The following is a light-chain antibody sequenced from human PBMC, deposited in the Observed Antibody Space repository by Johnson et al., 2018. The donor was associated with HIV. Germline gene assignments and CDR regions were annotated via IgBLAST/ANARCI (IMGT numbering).Light chain of an antibody. V-gene: IGLV1-51*02. CDR1: SSNIGNNY. CDR3: GTWDSSLSAGV. J-gene: IGLJ1*01. Sequence: QSVLTQPPSVSAAPGQKVTISCSGSSSNIGNNYVSWYQQLPGTAPKLLIYENNKRPSGIPDRFSGSKSGTSATLGITGLPTGDDADYYCGTWDSSLSAGVFGTGTKVTVL. CDR2: ENN.